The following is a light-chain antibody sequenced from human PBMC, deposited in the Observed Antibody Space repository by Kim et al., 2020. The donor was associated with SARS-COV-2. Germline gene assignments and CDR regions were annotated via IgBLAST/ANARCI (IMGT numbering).Light chain of an antibody. Sequence: GQSVTISCTGTSGVVVGSDFVSWYQQRPGKAPQLMIYEVTKRPSGVPDRFSGSKSGNTASLTVSGLQAEDEGDYYCGSYAGIKNYVFGSGTKVTVL. V-gene: IGLV2-8*01. CDR2: EVT. J-gene: IGLJ1*01. CDR1: SGVVVGSDF. CDR3: GSYAGIKNYV.